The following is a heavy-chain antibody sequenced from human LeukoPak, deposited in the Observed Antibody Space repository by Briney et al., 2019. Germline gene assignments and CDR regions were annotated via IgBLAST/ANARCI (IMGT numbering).Heavy chain of an antibody. CDR3: SKAGGSYQLLDGFDI. CDR1: GFTFSSYA. Sequence: PGGSLRLSCAASGFTFSSYAMSWVRQAPGKGLERVSAISGSGGSTYYADSVNGRFTISRENTTNKLYLHKNSTRTAATAVYYCSKAGGSYQLLDGFDIWGQGTMVTVSS. J-gene: IGHJ3*02. V-gene: IGHV3-23*01. CDR2: ISGSGGST. D-gene: IGHD1-26*01.